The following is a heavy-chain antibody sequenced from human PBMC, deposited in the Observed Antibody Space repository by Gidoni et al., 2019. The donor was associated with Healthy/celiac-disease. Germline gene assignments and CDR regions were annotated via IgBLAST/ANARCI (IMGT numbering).Heavy chain of an antibody. CDR1: GGSISSYS. V-gene: IGHV4-59*01. CDR2: IYYSGST. Sequence: QVQLQESGPGLVKPSETLSLTCPVSGGSISSYSWSWIRQPPGKGLEWIGYIYYSGSTHYNPSLKSRVTISVDTSKNQFSLKLSSVTAADTAVYYCARVPWGIAAAGTDYYYYMDVWGKGTTVTVSS. J-gene: IGHJ6*03. CDR3: ARVPWGIAAAGTDYYYYMDV. D-gene: IGHD6-13*01.